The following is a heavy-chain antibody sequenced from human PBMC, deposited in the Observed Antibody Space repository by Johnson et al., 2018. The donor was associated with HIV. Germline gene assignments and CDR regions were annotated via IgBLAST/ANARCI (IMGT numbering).Heavy chain of an antibody. D-gene: IGHD1-26*01. J-gene: IGHJ3*02. CDR1: GFTFSSYA. CDR3: ALEGSQGAFEI. Sequence: VQLVESGGGVVQPGRSLRLSCAASGFTFSSYAMSWVRQAPGKGLEWVSAISGSGGSTYHADSVKGRFNLSRDNSKNTLYLQMNSLRAEDTAVYDCALEGSQGAFEIWGQGTMVTVSS. V-gene: IGHV3-23*04. CDR2: ISGSGGST.